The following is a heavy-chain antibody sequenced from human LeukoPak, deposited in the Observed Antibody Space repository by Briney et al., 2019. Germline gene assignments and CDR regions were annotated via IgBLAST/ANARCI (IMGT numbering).Heavy chain of an antibody. J-gene: IGHJ4*02. V-gene: IGHV3-21*01. CDR2: ISSSSSYI. CDR1: GSTFSSYS. Sequence: GGSLRLSCAASGSTFSSYSMNCVRQAPGKGLEWVSSISSSSSYIYYADSVKGRFTISRDNAKNSLFLQMNSLRAEDTAVYYCARGAGAYSHPYDYWGQGTLVTVSS. CDR3: ARGAGAYSHPYDY. D-gene: IGHD4/OR15-4a*01.